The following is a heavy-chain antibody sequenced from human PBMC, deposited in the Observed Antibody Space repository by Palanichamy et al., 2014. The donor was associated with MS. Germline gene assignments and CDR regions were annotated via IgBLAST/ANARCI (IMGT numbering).Heavy chain of an antibody. CDR3: ARVTGGYCSSTSCSNYGMDV. CDR2: IWYDGSNK. Sequence: QVQLVESGGGVVQPGRSLRLSCAASGFTFSSYGMHWARQAPGKGLEWVAVIWYDGSNKYYADSVKGRFTISRDNSKNTLYLQMNSLRAEDTAVYYCARVTGGYCSSTSCSNYGMDVWGQGTTVTVSS. J-gene: IGHJ6*02. CDR1: GFTFSSYG. D-gene: IGHD2-2*01. V-gene: IGHV3-33*01.